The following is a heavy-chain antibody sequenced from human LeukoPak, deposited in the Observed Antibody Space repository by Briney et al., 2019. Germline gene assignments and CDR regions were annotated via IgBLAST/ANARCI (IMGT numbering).Heavy chain of an antibody. CDR2: INHSGST. V-gene: IGHV4-34*01. CDR1: GGSFSGYY. CDR3: AREFSSSGAFDI. Sequence: PSETLSLTCAVYGGSFSGYYWSWIRQPPGKGLEWIGEINHSGSTNYNPSLKGRVTISVDTSKNQFSLKLSSVTAADTAVYYCAREFSSSGAFDIWGQGTMVTVSS. J-gene: IGHJ3*02. D-gene: IGHD6-6*01.